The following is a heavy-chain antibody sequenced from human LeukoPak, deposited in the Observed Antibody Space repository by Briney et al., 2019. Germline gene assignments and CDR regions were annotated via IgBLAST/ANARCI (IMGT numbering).Heavy chain of an antibody. J-gene: IGHJ6*02. CDR2: INLNNDGT. D-gene: IGHD2-15*01. V-gene: IGHV1-2*07. Sequence: ASVKVSCKASGYTFSGYYMHWVRQAPGQRLDWMGWINLNNDGTNFADKLQGRIIMTGDTSLSTAYLELSNLRSDDTAVYYCARGPRESTPFQYGMDVWGQGTTVIVS. CDR1: GYTFSGYY. CDR3: ARGPRESTPFQYGMDV.